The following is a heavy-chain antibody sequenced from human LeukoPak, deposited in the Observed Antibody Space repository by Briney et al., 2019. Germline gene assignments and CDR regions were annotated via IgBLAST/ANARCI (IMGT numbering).Heavy chain of an antibody. CDR1: GFTFSSYA. CDR2: ISGSGGST. J-gene: IGHJ6*03. CDR3: AKRRGLELLYYYYMDV. V-gene: IGHV3-23*01. D-gene: IGHD1-7*01. Sequence: GGSLRLSCAASGFTFSSYAMIRVRQAPGKGLEWVSAISGSGGSTFYADSVKGRFTISRDNSKNTLYPQMNSLRAEDTAVYYCAKRRGLELLYYYYMDVWGKGTTVTVSS.